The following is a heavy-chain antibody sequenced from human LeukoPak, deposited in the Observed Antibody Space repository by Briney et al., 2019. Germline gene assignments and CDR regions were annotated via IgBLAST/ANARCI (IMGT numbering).Heavy chain of an antibody. CDR3: ARGPDTYRPNWFDP. CDR1: GGSFSGYY. V-gene: IGHV4-34*01. Sequence: KPSETLSLTCAVYGGSFSGYYWSWIRQPPGKGLEWIGEINHSGSTNYNPSLKSRVTISVDTSKNQFSLKLSSVTAADTAVYYCARGPDTYRPNWFDPWGQGTLVTVSS. CDR2: INHSGST. J-gene: IGHJ5*02. D-gene: IGHD2-2*01.